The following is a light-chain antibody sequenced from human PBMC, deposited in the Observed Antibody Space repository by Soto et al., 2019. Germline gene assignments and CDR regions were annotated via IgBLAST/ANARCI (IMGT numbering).Light chain of an antibody. Sequence: EIVMTQSPTTLSVSPGDRATLSCRASQSISSNLAWYQKKPGQAPRLLMFRTSSRATGFPARFSGSGSGTEFNLTISSLQSEDFGVYYCQQYNNWHRATFGGGTKVDIK. V-gene: IGKV3-15*01. CDR3: QQYNNWHRAT. CDR1: QSISSN. J-gene: IGKJ4*01. CDR2: RTS.